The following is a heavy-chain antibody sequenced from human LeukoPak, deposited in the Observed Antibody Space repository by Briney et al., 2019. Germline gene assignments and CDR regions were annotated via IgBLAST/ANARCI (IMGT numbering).Heavy chain of an antibody. Sequence: PSETLSLTCTVSGGSISSYYWSWIRQPPGKGLEWIGYIYYSGSTNYNTSLKSRVTISVDTSKNQFSLKLSSVTAADTAVYYCARGGTVVTPTDYYYYYMDVWGKGTTVTVSS. V-gene: IGHV4-59*08. J-gene: IGHJ6*03. D-gene: IGHD4-23*01. CDR1: GGSISSYY. CDR2: IYYSGST. CDR3: ARGGTVVTPTDYYYYYMDV.